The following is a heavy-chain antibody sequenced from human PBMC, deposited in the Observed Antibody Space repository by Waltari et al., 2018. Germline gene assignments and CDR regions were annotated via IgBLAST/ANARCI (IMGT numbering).Heavy chain of an antibody. CDR1: GYTFTGYY. CDR2: INPNSGGT. D-gene: IGHD2-15*01. V-gene: IGHV1-2*06. CDR3: ARYCSGGSCPTSFDY. Sequence: QVQLVQSGAEVKKPGASVKVSCKASGYTFTGYYMHWVRQAPGQGLEWMGRINPNSGGTNYAQKFQGRVTMTRDTSISTAYMELSRLRSDDTAVYYCARYCSGGSCPTSFDYWGQGTLVTVSS. J-gene: IGHJ4*02.